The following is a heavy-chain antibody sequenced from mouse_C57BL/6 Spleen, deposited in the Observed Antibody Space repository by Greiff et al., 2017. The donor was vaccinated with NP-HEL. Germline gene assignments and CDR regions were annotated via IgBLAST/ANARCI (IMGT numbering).Heavy chain of an antibody. Sequence: EVQLVESGGGLVKPGGSLKLSCAASGFTFSSYAMSWVRQTPEKRLEWVATISDGGSYTYYPDNVKGRFTISRDNAKNNLYLQMSHLKSEDTAMYYCATYYGNSFAYWGQGTLVTVSA. CDR2: ISDGGSYT. CDR3: ATYYGNSFAY. CDR1: GFTFSSYA. D-gene: IGHD2-10*01. J-gene: IGHJ3*01. V-gene: IGHV5-4*01.